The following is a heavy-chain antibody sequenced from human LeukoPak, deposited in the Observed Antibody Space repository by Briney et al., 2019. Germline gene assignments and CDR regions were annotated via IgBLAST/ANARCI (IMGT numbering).Heavy chain of an antibody. V-gene: IGHV3-30-3*01. CDR1: GFTFSSYA. Sequence: PGGSLRLSCAASGFTFSSYAMHWVRQAPGKGLEWVAVISYDGSNKYYADSVKGRFTISRDNSKNTLYLQMNSLRAEDTAVYYCARDGEYCSGGSCYWGQGTLVTVSS. CDR2: ISYDGSNK. J-gene: IGHJ4*02. D-gene: IGHD2-15*01. CDR3: ARDGEYCSGGSCY.